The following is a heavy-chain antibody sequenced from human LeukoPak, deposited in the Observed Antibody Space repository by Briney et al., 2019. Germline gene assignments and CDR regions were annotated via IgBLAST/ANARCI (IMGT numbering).Heavy chain of an antibody. V-gene: IGHV3-15*01. Sequence: GGSLRLSCAASGFSFTGFSFTNAWMSLVRRAPGKGLECVGRVKSKAEDGTTDYASPVQGRFTISRDDSKNTLSLQMNSLKTEDTAVYYCATEGGSGSYYGDDAFDMWGQGTMVTVSS. J-gene: IGHJ3*02. CDR3: ATEGGSGSYYGDDAFDM. CDR1: GFSFTGFSFTNAW. CDR2: VKSKAEDGTT. D-gene: IGHD3-10*01.